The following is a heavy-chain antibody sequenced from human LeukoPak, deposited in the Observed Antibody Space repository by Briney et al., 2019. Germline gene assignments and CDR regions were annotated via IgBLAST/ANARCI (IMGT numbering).Heavy chain of an antibody. CDR3: AIVVVTAIHYFDY. V-gene: IGHV4-61*02. CDR1: GGSISSGSYY. CDR2: IYTSGST. D-gene: IGHD2-21*02. Sequence: KSSESLSLTCTVSGGSISSGSYYWSWIRQPAGKGLEWIGRIYTSGSTNYNPSLKSRVTISVDTSENQFSLKLSSVTAADTAVYYCAIVVVTAIHYFDYWGQGTLVTVSS. J-gene: IGHJ4*02.